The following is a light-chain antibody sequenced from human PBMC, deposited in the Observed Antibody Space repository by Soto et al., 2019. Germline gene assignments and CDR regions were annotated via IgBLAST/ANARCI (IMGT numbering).Light chain of an antibody. CDR3: QHYNSYPRK. CDR2: DAS. Sequence: DIQMTQSPSTLSASVGDRVIITCRASQSINGWLAWHQQKPGKAPNVLISDASTLESGVPSRFSGSESGTEITLTISGLQPDDFETYYCQHYNSYPRKFGQGTKVEIK. CDR1: QSINGW. J-gene: IGKJ1*01. V-gene: IGKV1-5*01.